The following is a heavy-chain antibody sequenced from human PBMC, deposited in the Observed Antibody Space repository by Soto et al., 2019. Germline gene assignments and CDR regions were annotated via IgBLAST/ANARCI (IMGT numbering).Heavy chain of an antibody. CDR2: ISAYNGNT. CDR3: GRDRGVGGVVPAALTWFGESHDY. D-gene: IGHD2-2*01. J-gene: IGHJ4*02. Sequence: QVQLVQSGAEVKKPGASVKVSCKASGYTFTSYGISWVRQAPGQGLEWMGWISAYNGNTNYAQKLQGRVTMTTDTSKSTDYKEVRSLRSDDTAVYYCGRDRGVGGVVPAALTWFGESHDYWGQGTLVTVSS. CDR1: GYTFTSYG. V-gene: IGHV1-18*04.